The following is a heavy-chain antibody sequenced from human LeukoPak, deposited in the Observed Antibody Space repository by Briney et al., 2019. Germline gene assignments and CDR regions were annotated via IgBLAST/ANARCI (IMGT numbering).Heavy chain of an antibody. CDR1: GYSISSGYY. Sequence: SETLSLTCAVSGYSISSGYYWGWIRQPPGKGLEWIGSVYHSGSTYYNPSLKSRVTISVDTSKNQFSLKLSSVTAADTAVYYCARDIHGGSGWYGMGWFDPWGQGTLSPSPQ. CDR2: VYHSGST. CDR3: ARDIHGGSGWYGMGWFDP. V-gene: IGHV4-38-2*02. J-gene: IGHJ5*02. D-gene: IGHD6-19*01.